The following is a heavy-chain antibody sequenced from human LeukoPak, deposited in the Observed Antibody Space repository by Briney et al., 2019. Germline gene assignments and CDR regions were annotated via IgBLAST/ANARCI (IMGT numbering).Heavy chain of an antibody. CDR2: IYYSGYT. Sequence: SETLSLTCTVSGGSISNRSHFWGWIRQTPGKGLEWFGSIYYSGYTYYNPSLKSRVTISVDTSKNQFSLKLSSVTAADTAVYYCARHIQQWLAFDYWGQGTLVTVSS. CDR1: GGSISNRSHF. V-gene: IGHV4-39*01. J-gene: IGHJ4*02. D-gene: IGHD6-19*01. CDR3: ARHIQQWLAFDY.